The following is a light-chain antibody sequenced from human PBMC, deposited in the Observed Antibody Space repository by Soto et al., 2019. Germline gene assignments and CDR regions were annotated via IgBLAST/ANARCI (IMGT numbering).Light chain of an antibody. V-gene: IGLV2-14*01. CDR2: EVS. J-gene: IGLJ1*01. Sequence: QCPLTQAASVSGSPGQSVTISCTGTISDVGNYKYVSWYQQHPGKAPKLMIYEVSNRPSGVSNRFSGSKSGNTASLTISGLQAEDETDYYCSSYTSSGTYVFGTGTKVTVL. CDR1: ISDVGNYKY. CDR3: SSYTSSGTYV.